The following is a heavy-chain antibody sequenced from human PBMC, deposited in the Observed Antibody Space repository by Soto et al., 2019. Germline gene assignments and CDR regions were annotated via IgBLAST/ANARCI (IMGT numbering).Heavy chain of an antibody. J-gene: IGHJ4*02. D-gene: IGHD2-15*01. CDR1: GFTFSNCA. V-gene: IGHV3-23*01. Sequence: PGGSLRLSCAASGFTFSNCAMSWVRQAPGRGLEWVSAITGSGGSTYYADSVKGRFTISRDNSKNTLYLQMNSLRADDTAVYYCAKGSGGSRPYYFDYWGQGTLVTVSS. CDR3: AKGSGGSRPYYFDY. CDR2: ITGSGGST.